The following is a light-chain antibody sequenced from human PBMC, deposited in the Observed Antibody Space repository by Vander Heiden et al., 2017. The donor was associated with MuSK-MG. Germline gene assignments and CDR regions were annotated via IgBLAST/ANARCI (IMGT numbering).Light chain of an antibody. Sequence: IVLTQSPATLSLSPGETATLACRGGHSIRHNIAWYQMVPGPAPRLLSFRAASRAAGTPARFSGGGSGTDFTLTLSSMQSEDFAIFYCQQYNSWPPRGTFGQGTQVDIK. CDR3: QQYNSWPPRGT. J-gene: IGKJ1*01. CDR1: HSIRHN. CDR2: RAA. V-gene: IGKV3-15*01.